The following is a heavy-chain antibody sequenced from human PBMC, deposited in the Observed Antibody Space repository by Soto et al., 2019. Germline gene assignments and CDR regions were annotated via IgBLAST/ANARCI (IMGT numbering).Heavy chain of an antibody. CDR1: GFTFSSYG. J-gene: IGHJ4*02. CDR3: AREGIAAAGSLDY. CDR2: IWYDGSNK. Sequence: QVQLVESGGGVVQPGRSLRLSCAASGFTFSSYGMHWVRQAPGKGREWVAVIWYDGSNKYYADSVKGRFTISRDNSKNTLYLQMNSLRAEDTAVYYCAREGIAAAGSLDYWGQGTLVTVSS. V-gene: IGHV3-33*01. D-gene: IGHD6-13*01.